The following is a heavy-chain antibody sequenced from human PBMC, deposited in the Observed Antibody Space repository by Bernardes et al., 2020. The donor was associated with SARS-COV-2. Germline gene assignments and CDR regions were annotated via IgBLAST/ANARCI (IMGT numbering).Heavy chain of an antibody. Sequence: ASVKVSCKASGYTFTSYGISWVRQAPGQGLEWMGWISAYNGNTNYAQKLQGRVTMTTDTSTSTVYMELRSLRSDDTAVYYCARDHPSLVTQPDYWGQGTLVTVSS. V-gene: IGHV1-18*04. CDR1: GYTFTSYG. CDR3: ARDHPSLVTQPDY. D-gene: IGHD2-21*02. CDR2: ISAYNGNT. J-gene: IGHJ4*02.